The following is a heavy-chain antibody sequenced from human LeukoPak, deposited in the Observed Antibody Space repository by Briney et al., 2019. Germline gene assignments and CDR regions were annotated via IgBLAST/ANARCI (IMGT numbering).Heavy chain of an antibody. CDR3: ARDYYGDDAFDM. V-gene: IGHV1-2*04. D-gene: IGHD4-17*01. J-gene: IGHJ3*02. CDR1: GYTFTGYY. Sequence: ASVNVSCMASGYTFTGYYMHWVRQAPGQGLEWMGWINPNSGDTNYAQKFQGWVTMTRVTSISEAYMELSRRRFVDTAVYYCARDYYGDDAFDMWGQGTMVTVSS. CDR2: INPNSGDT.